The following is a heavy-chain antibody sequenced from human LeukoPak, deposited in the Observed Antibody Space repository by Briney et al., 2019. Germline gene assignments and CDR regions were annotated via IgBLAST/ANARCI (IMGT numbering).Heavy chain of an antibody. CDR2: IYYSGST. CDR1: GGSISSYY. CDR3: ARRIDTMIVVADALDI. V-gene: IGHV4-59*08. Sequence: PSETLSLTCTVSGGSISSYYWSWIRQPPGKGLEWIGYIYYSGSTNYNPSLKSRVTISVDTSKNQFSLKLSSVTAADTAVYYCARRIDTMIVVADALDIWGQGTMVTVSS. J-gene: IGHJ3*02. D-gene: IGHD3-22*01.